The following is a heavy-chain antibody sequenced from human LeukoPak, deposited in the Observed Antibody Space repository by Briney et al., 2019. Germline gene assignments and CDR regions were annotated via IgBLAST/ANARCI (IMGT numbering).Heavy chain of an antibody. V-gene: IGHV4-30-4*08. CDR3: ARGRVGATYY. Sequence: SQTLSLTCTVSGGSISSGDYSWSWVRQPPGKGLEWIGYMYYSGSTYYNPSLKSRVTISAGTSNNQFYLKLSSVTAADTAAYYCARGRVGATYYWGQGTLVTVSS. CDR2: MYYSGST. D-gene: IGHD1-26*01. CDR1: GGSISSGDYS. J-gene: IGHJ4*02.